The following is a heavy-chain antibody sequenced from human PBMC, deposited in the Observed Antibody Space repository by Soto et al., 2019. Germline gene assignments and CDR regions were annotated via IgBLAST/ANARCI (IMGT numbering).Heavy chain of an antibody. J-gene: IGHJ5*02. CDR3: ARGAPLWGWFDP. D-gene: IGHD3-16*01. Sequence: SETLSLTCTVSGGSISSGDYYWSWIRQPPGKGLEWIGYIYYSGSTYYNPSLKSRVTISVDPSKNQFSLKLSSVTAADTAVYYCARGAPLWGWFDPWGQGTLGTVSS. V-gene: IGHV4-30-4*01. CDR1: GGSISSGDYY. CDR2: IYYSGST.